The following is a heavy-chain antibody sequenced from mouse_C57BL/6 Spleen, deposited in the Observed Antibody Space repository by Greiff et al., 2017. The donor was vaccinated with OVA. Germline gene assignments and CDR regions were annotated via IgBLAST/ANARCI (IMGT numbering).Heavy chain of an antibody. Sequence: EVKVEESGEGLVKPGGSLKLSCAASGFTFSSYAMSWVRQTPEKRLEWVAYISSGGDYIYYADTVKGRFTIPRDNARNTLYLQMSSLKSEDTARYYCTREDYYGNYFDFWGTGTTVTVSS. CDR3: TREDYYGNYFDF. V-gene: IGHV5-9-1*02. D-gene: IGHD2-1*01. J-gene: IGHJ1*03. CDR2: ISSGGDYI. CDR1: GFTFSSYA.